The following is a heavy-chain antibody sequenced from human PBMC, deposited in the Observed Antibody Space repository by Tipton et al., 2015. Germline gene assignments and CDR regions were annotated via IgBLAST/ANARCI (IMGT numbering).Heavy chain of an antibody. V-gene: IGHV4-61*01. CDR2: IYYSGST. CDR3: ARDLEHGMDV. Sequence: GLVKPSENLSLTCTVSGGSVTSGSYYWSWIRQSPGEGLEWIGYIYYSGSTNYNPSLRSRVAMSMDTSKNQFSLKLSSVIAADTAVYFCARDLEHGMDVWGQGTTVTVS. J-gene: IGHJ6*02. CDR1: GGSVTSGSYY.